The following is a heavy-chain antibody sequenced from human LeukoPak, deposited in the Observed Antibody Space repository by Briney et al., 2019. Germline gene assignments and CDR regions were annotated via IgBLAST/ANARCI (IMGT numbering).Heavy chain of an antibody. J-gene: IGHJ4*02. Sequence: GRSLRLSCAASGFTFDDYAMHWVRQAPGKGLEWVSAISGSGGSTYYADSVKGRFTISRDNSKNTLYLQMNSLRAEDTAVYYCATIVVVVAATSGLFDYWGQGTLVTVSS. D-gene: IGHD2-15*01. CDR3: ATIVVVVAATSGLFDY. CDR1: GFTFDDYA. CDR2: ISGSGGST. V-gene: IGHV3-23*01.